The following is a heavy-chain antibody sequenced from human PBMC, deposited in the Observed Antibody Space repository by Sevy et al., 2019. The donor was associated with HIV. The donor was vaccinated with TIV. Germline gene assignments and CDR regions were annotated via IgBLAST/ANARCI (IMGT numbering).Heavy chain of an antibody. CDR2: ISSSSGTI. D-gene: IGHD3-22*01. V-gene: IGHV3-48*02. J-gene: IGHJ6*03. CDR1: GFTFSSYS. Sequence: GGSLRLSCAASGFTFSSYSMNWVRQAPGKGLEWVSYISSSSGTIYYADSVKGRFTISRDNAKNSLYLQMNSLRDEDTAVYYCARGEEHHSSGYYYRYYYYYMDVWGKGTTVTVSS. CDR3: ARGEEHHSSGYYYRYYYYYMDV.